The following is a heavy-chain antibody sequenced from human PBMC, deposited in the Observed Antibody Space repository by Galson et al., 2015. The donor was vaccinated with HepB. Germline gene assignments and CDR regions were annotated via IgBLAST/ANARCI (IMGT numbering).Heavy chain of an antibody. D-gene: IGHD3-22*01. Sequence: QSGAEVKKPGESLRISCKGSGYSFTSYWISWVRQMPGKGLEWMGRIDPSDSYTNYSPSFQGHVTISADKPISTAYLQWSSLKASDTAMYYCARLGVFYDSSGYYVGWFDPWGQGTLVTVSS. V-gene: IGHV5-10-1*01. CDR1: GYSFTSYW. J-gene: IGHJ5*02. CDR2: IDPSDSYT. CDR3: ARLGVFYDSSGYYVGWFDP.